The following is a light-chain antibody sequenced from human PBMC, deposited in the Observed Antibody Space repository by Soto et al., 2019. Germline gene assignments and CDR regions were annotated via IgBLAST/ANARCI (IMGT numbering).Light chain of an antibody. J-gene: IGKJ1*01. CDR2: DAS. CDR3: QQYKTYSGT. Sequence: DIQMTQSHSTLSASVGDRVTITCRANESISSWLAWYQQKPGKAPKFLIYDASSLESGVPSRFSGSGSGTDFTLTISSLQPDDFATYYCQQYKTYSGTFGQGTKVDIK. CDR1: ESISSW. V-gene: IGKV1-5*01.